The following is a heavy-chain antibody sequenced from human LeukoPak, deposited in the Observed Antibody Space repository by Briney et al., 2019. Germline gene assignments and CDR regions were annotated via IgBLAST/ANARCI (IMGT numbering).Heavy chain of an antibody. V-gene: IGHV3-30-3*01. D-gene: IGHD5-18*01. CDR1: GFTFSSYA. CDR2: ISYDGSNK. CDR3: ARPTAMAAYFDY. Sequence: PGGSLRLSCAASGFTFSSYAMHWVRQAPGKGLEWVAVISYDGSNKHYADSVKGRFTISRDNSKNTLYLQMNSLRAEDTAVYYCARPTAMAAYFDYWGQGTLVTVSS. J-gene: IGHJ4*02.